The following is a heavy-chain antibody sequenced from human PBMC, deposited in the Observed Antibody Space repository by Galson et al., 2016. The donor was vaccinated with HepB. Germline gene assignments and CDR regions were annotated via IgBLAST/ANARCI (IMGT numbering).Heavy chain of an antibody. CDR2: INPTAGST. J-gene: IGHJ6*02. D-gene: IGHD3-3*01. CDR1: GYTFTNYY. V-gene: IGHV1-46*01. CDR3: ARDTPSQIFGVFIGNYYFYGMDV. Sequence: SVKVSCKASGYTFTNYYVHWVRQAPGQGLEWMGLINPTAGSTTYAQNFQGRVTMTRDTSTSTVYIELTSLRSEDTAVYYCARDTPSQIFGVFIGNYYFYGMDVLGQGTTVTVSS.